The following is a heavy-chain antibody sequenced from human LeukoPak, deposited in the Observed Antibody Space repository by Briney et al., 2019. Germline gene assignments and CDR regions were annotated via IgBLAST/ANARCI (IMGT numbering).Heavy chain of an antibody. CDR1: GFTFSYDW. Sequence: KPGGSLRLSCAASGFTFSYDWMTWVRQAPGKGLEWVGRIKSKTDGGTTDYAAPVKGRFIISRDDSKNTLYLQMNSLRAEDTAVYYCAKGVRGDNYYYYGMDVWGQGTTVIVSS. D-gene: IGHD3-10*01. CDR2: IKSKTDGGTT. CDR3: AKGVRGDNYYYYGMDV. J-gene: IGHJ6*02. V-gene: IGHV3-15*01.